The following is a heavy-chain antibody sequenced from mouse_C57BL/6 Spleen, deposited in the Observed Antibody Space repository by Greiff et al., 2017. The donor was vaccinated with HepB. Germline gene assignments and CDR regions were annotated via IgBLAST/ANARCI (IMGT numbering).Heavy chain of an antibody. CDR3: ARRKPLYAMDY. V-gene: IGHV1-26*01. Sequence: VQLQQSGPELVKPGASVKISCKASGYTFTDYYMNWVKQSHGKSLEWIGDINPNNGGTSYNQKFKGKATLTVDKSSSTAYMELRSLTSEDSAVYYCARRKPLYAMDYWGQGTSVTVSS. CDR1: GYTFTDYY. J-gene: IGHJ4*01. CDR2: INPNNGGT.